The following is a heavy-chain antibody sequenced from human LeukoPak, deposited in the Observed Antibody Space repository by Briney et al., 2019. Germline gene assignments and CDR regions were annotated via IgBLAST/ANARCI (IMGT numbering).Heavy chain of an antibody. J-gene: IGHJ4*02. CDR2: IWYGGSAK. CDR3: AKGDSGWAY. Sequence: PGGSLRLSCPASGFTFSSFGMHWVRQAPGEGLEWLAVIWYGGSAKYYADSVKGRFTISRDDSKSTLSLQMNSLRAEDTAVYYCAKGDSGWAYWGQGTLVTVSS. V-gene: IGHV3-33*06. D-gene: IGHD6-19*01. CDR1: GFTFSSFG.